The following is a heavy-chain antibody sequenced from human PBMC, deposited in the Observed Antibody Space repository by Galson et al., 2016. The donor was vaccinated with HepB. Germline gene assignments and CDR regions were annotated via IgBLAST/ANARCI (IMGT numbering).Heavy chain of an antibody. V-gene: IGHV3-7*04. CDR2: ISPDGSDR. CDR3: TRGGDY. J-gene: IGHJ4*02. CDR1: GITFSSYY. D-gene: IGHD3-16*01. Sequence: SLRLSCAVSGITFSSYYMSWVRQAPGKGLECVANISPDGSDRNYVDSVRGRFTVSRDNAKNSLYLEMNSLRAEDTAVYYCTRGGDYWGQGTLVTVSS.